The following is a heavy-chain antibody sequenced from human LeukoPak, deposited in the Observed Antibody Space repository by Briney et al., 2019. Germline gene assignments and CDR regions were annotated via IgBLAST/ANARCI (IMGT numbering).Heavy chain of an antibody. J-gene: IGHJ6*02. CDR3: ARGGRNYGSGSYYNNLLYYYGMDV. V-gene: IGHV3-21*01. Sequence: PGGSLRLSCAASGFTFSSYSMNWVRQAPGKGLEWVSSISSSSSYIYYAGSVKGRFTISRDNAKNSLYLQMNSLRAEDTAVYYCARGGRNYGSGSYYNNLLYYYGMDVWGQGTTVTVSS. CDR2: ISSSSSYI. CDR1: GFTFSSYS. D-gene: IGHD3-10*01.